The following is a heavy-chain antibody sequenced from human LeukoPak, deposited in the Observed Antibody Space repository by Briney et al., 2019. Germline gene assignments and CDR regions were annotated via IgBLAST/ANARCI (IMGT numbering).Heavy chain of an antibody. J-gene: IGHJ5*02. CDR2: INHSGST. D-gene: IGHD4-17*01. CDR3: ARGHNGDYDQGNWFDP. Sequence: SETLSLTCAVYGGSFSGYYWSWIRQPPGKGLEWIGEINHSGSTNYNPSLKSRVTISLDTSKNQFSLKLSSVTAADTAVYYCARGHNGDYDQGNWFDPWGQGTLVTVSS. CDR1: GGSFSGYY. V-gene: IGHV4-34*01.